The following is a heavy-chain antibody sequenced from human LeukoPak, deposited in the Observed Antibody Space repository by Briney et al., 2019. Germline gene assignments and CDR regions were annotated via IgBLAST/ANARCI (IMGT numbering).Heavy chain of an antibody. D-gene: IGHD3-3*01. J-gene: IGHJ4*02. CDR1: GASINYNY. Sequence: HPSETLSLTCTVSGASINYNYWSLVRQPPWKGLEWIGYIYHRDNTNYNPSLESRVTISLDTSRSQFSLKLRSVTAADTAVYYCAGTHYDFWSAYLDSWGQGTLVTVSS. CDR2: IYHRDNT. V-gene: IGHV4-59*01. CDR3: AGTHYDFWSAYLDS.